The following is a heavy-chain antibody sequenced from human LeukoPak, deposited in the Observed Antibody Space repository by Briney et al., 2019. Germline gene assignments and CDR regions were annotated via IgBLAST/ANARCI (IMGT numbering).Heavy chain of an antibody. CDR2: INPNSGDI. J-gene: IGHJ4*02. D-gene: IGHD3-10*01. Sequence: ASVKVSCKASGYTFTGYFMHWVRQAPGQGLEWMGWINPNSGDINYAQKFQGRVTMTRDTSISTAYMELSRLRYDDTAVYYCACRGGSGRYDLDFWGQGSLVTVSS. V-gene: IGHV1-2*02. CDR1: GYTFTGYF. CDR3: ACRGGSGRYDLDF.